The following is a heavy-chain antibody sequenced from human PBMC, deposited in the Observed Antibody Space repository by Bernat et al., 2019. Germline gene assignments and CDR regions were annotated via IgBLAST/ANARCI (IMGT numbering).Heavy chain of an antibody. CDR2: ISLYNGDT. D-gene: IGHD6-19*01. Sequence: QVQLVQSGAEVKKPGASVKVSCKASGYTFTNYGISWVRQAPRQGLEWMGWISLYNGDTKYAQNLQGRATMTTDTSTSTAYMELRSLRSDDTAVYYCARDAPSITVAGGIDYWGQGTLVTVSS. V-gene: IGHV1-18*04. CDR3: ARDAPSITVAGGIDY. J-gene: IGHJ4*02. CDR1: GYTFTNYG.